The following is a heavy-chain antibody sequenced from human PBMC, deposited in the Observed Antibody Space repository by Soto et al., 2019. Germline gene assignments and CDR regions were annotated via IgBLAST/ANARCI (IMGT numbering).Heavy chain of an antibody. D-gene: IGHD3-22*01. CDR3: ARHGRYYDIGDLTDY. V-gene: IGHV4-59*05. J-gene: IGHJ4*02. Sequence: SETLSLTCTVSGGSISSYYCSWIRQPPGKGLEWIGSIYYSGSTYYNPSLKSRVTISVDTSKNQFSLKLSSMTAADTAVYYCARHGRYYDIGDLTDYWGQGSMVTVS. CDR2: IYYSGST. CDR1: GGSISSYY.